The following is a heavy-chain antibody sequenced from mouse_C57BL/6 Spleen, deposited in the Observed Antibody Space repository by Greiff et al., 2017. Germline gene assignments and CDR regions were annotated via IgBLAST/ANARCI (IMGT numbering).Heavy chain of an antibody. J-gene: IGHJ4*01. Sequence: QVQLQQPGAELVMPGASVKLSCKASGYTFTSYWMHWVKQRPGQGLEWIGEIDPSDSYTNYNQKFKGKSTLTVDTSSNTAYMQLSSLTSEDSAVYYWARRGYGSSYVNYAMDYWGKGTSVTVSS. D-gene: IGHD1-1*01. V-gene: IGHV1-69*01. CDR2: IDPSDSYT. CDR3: ARRGYGSSYVNYAMDY. CDR1: GYTFTSYW.